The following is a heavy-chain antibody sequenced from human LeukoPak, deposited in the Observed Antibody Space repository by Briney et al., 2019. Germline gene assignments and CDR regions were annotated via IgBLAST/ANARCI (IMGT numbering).Heavy chain of an antibody. Sequence: SETLSLTCTVSGGSISSGDYYWSWIRQPPGKGLEWIGYIYYSGSTYYNPSLKSRVTISVDTSKSQFSLKLSSVTAADTAVYYCARGTDGSGSSQESWGQGTLVTVSS. CDR1: GGSISSGDYY. CDR3: ARGTDGSGSSQES. V-gene: IGHV4-30-4*08. D-gene: IGHD3-10*01. J-gene: IGHJ5*02. CDR2: IYYSGST.